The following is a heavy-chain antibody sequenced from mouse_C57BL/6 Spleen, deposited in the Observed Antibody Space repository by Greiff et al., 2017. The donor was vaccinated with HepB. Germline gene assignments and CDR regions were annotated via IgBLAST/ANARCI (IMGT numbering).Heavy chain of an antibody. CDR3: TRTRSTGAFAD. V-gene: IGHV1-15*01. J-gene: IGHJ3*01. CDR1: GYTFTDYE. D-gene: IGHD4-1*01. Sequence: QVQLQQSGAELVRPGASVTLSCKASGYTFTDYEMHWVKQTPVHGLEWIGAIDPETGGTAYNQKFKCKAILTADKSSSTAYMELRSLTSADSAVYYCTRTRSTGAFADWGQGTLVTVSA. CDR2: IDPETGGT.